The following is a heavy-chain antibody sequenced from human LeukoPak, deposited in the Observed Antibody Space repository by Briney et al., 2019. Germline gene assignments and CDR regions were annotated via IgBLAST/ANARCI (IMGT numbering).Heavy chain of an antibody. CDR1: GFTFSDYY. V-gene: IGHV3-11*01. CDR2: ISSSGSTI. D-gene: IGHD6-13*01. J-gene: IGHJ6*03. CDR3: AREGRIAAAGPYYYYMDV. Sequence: GGSLRLSCAASGFTFSDYYMSWIRQAPGKGLEWVSYISSSGSTIYYADSVKGRFTISRDNAKNSLYLQMNSLRAEDTAVYYCAREGRIAAAGPYYYYMDVWGKGTTVTISS.